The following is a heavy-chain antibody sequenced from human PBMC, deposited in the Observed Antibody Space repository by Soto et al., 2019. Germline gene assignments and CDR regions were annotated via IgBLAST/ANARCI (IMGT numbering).Heavy chain of an antibody. CDR1: GGSVSDKTYY. CDR2: VYYSGTT. V-gene: IGHV4-61*01. D-gene: IGHD1-1*01. J-gene: IGHJ4*02. CDR3: ARTTAVPNSLRSRYFFDY. Sequence: PSETLSLTCSVSGGSVSDKTYYWSWIRQPPGKRLEWIGYVYYSGTTNYNPTLTSRVTISVDLSKNQFSLRLSSVTTADTALYYCARTTAVPNSLRSRYFFDYWGQGTLVTVSS.